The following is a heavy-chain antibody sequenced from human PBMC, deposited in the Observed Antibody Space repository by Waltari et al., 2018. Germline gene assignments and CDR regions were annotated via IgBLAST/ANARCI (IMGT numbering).Heavy chain of an antibody. V-gene: IGHV3-73*02. J-gene: IGHJ4*02. CDR2: IRSKAKSYAT. CDR1: GFPFSGSA. CDR3: TRHGGMATTPFDY. D-gene: IGHD5-12*01. Sequence: EVQLVESGGGFGQPGGSLKLSCAASGFPFSGSAMPWFLPASGKGLEWVGRIRSKAKSYATAYAASVKGRFTISRDDSKNTAYLQMNSLKTEDTAVYYCTRHGGMATTPFDYWGQGTLVTVSS.